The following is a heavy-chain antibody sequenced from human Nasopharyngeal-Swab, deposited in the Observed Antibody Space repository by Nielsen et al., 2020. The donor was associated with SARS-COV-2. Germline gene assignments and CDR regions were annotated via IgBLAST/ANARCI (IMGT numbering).Heavy chain of an antibody. CDR2: SSSSSSYT. V-gene: IGHV3-11*06. Sequence: SCAASGFTLSDYYMSWIRQAPGKGLEWVSYSSSSSSYTNYADSVKGRFTISRDNAKNSLYLQMNSLRAEDTAVYYCARDLRITIFGVVHAFDIWGQGTMVTVSS. D-gene: IGHD3-3*01. J-gene: IGHJ3*02. CDR3: ARDLRITIFGVVHAFDI. CDR1: GFTLSDYY.